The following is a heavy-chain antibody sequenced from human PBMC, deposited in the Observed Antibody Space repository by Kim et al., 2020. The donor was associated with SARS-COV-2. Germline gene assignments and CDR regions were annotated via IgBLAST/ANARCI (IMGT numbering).Heavy chain of an antibody. CDR1: GFTLGNNV. D-gene: IGHD1-26*01. CDR2: IRTRASAETT. CDR3: AKDRGGRYWPVFDS. V-gene: IGHV3-23*01. J-gene: IGHJ4*01. Sequence: GGSLRLSCAASGFTLGNNVMSWVRQAPGRGLEWVSTIRTRASAETTYYADSVNGRFTVSRDISKNTLYLELSSLRADDTALYYCAKDRGGRYWPVFDSWG.